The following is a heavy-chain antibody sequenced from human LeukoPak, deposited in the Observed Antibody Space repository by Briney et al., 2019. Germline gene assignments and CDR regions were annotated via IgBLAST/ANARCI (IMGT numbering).Heavy chain of an antibody. Sequence: SETLSLTCAVYGGSFSGYYWSWIRQPPGKGLEWIGEINHSGSTNYNPSLKSRVTISVDTSKNQFSLKLSSVTAADTAVYYCARVDQVAVIIGPGAFDIWGQGTMVTVSS. D-gene: IGHD3-22*01. CDR3: ARVDQVAVIIGPGAFDI. J-gene: IGHJ3*02. CDR2: INHSGST. V-gene: IGHV4-34*01. CDR1: GGSFSGYY.